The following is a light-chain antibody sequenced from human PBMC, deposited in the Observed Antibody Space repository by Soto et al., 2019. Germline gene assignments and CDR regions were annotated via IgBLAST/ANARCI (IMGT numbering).Light chain of an antibody. CDR2: KAS. J-gene: IGKJ4*02. CDR3: QQYSFFPFT. CDR1: QSIRSW. V-gene: IGKV1-5*03. Sequence: IQMTQYPSTLSASVGDRVTITCRASQSIRSWLAWYQQKPGKAPKLLIYKASSLESGVPSRFGGSGSGTVCTLTIGSQQRAECATYYCQQYSFFPFTFGGGTKVEIK.